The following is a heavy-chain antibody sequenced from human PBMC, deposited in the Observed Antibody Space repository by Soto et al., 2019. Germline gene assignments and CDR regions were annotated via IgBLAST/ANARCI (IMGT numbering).Heavy chain of an antibody. CDR2: IYYSGST. D-gene: IGHD5-12*01. Sequence: PSETLSLTCTVSGGSISSSSYYWGWIRQPPGKGLEWIGSIYYSGSTYYNPSLKSRVTISVDTSKIHFSLKLSSVTAAYTAVYYCARYLVATIGFFDYWGQGTLVTVSS. CDR3: ARYLVATIGFFDY. V-gene: IGHV4-39*01. CDR1: GGSISSSSYY. J-gene: IGHJ4*02.